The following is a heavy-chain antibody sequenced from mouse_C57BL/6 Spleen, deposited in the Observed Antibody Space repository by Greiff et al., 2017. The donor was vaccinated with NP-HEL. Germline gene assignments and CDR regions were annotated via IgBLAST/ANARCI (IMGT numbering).Heavy chain of an antibody. V-gene: IGHV1-52*01. J-gene: IGHJ3*01. CDR2: IDPSDSET. CDR1: GYTFTSYW. D-gene: IGHD4-1*01. Sequence: QVQLQQPGAELVRPGSSVKLSCKASGYTFTSYWMHWVKQRPIQGLEWIGNIDPSDSETHYNQKFKDKATLTVDKSSSTAYMQLSSLTSEDSAVYYCARITGTGRFAYWGQGTLVTVSA. CDR3: ARITGTGRFAY.